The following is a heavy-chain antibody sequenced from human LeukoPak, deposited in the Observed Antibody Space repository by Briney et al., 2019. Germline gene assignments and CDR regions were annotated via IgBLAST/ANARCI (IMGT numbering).Heavy chain of an antibody. CDR3: ARMEVVAAAGWFDP. D-gene: IGHD6-13*01. CDR1: GYSFTSYW. V-gene: IGHV5-51*01. CDR2: IYPGDSDT. Sequence: GESLRISCKGSGYSFTSYWIGWVRQLPGKGLERMGIIYPGDSDTRYSPSFQGQVTISADKSISTAYLQWSSLKASDTAMYYCARMEVVAAAGWFDPWGQGTLVTVSS. J-gene: IGHJ5*02.